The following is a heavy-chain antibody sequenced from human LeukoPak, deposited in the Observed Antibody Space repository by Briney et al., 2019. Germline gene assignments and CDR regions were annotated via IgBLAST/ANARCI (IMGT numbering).Heavy chain of an antibody. CDR1: GGSFSGYY. CDR2: INHSGST. D-gene: IGHD3-10*01. Sequence: SETLSLTCAVYGGSFSGYYWSWIRQPPGKGLEWVGEINHSGSTNYNPSLKSRVTISVDTSKNQFSLKLSSVTAADTAVYYCARGTSYGSGSYHFDYWGQGTLVTVSS. V-gene: IGHV4-34*01. J-gene: IGHJ4*02. CDR3: ARGTSYGSGSYHFDY.